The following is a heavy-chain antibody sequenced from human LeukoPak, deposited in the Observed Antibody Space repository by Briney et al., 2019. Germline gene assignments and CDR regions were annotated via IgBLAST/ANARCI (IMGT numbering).Heavy chain of an antibody. D-gene: IGHD5-24*01. CDR1: GGSISSYY. CDR2: ICYSGST. V-gene: IGHV4-59*01. CDR3: ARARREIAPIRGFDL. J-gene: IGHJ2*01. Sequence: PSETLSLTCTVSGGSISSYYWNWIRQSPGKGLEWIGYICYSGSTDYNPSLKSRVTISVDTSKNQFSLKLSSVTAADTALYYCARARREIAPIRGFDLWGRGTLVTVSS.